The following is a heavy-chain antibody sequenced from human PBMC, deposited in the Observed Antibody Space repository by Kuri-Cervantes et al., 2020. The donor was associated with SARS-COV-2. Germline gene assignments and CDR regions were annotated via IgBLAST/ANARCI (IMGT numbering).Heavy chain of an antibody. CDR1: GFTFSSYW. J-gene: IGHJ6*03. V-gene: IGHV3-7*01. Sequence: GGSLRLSCAASGFTFSSYWMSWVRQAPGKGLEWVANIKQDGSEKYYVDSVKGRLTISRDNSKNTLYLQMGSLRAEDMAVYYCARDPPSYYYMDVWGKGTTVTVSS. CDR2: IKQDGSEK. CDR3: ARDPPSYYYMDV.